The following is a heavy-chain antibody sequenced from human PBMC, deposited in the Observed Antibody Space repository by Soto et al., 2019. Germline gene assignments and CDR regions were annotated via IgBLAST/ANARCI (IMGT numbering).Heavy chain of an antibody. CDR2: ISSSSSYI. J-gene: IGHJ6*02. D-gene: IGHD7-27*01. CDR3: ARDRQLGSTVSYYYGMDV. Sequence: GGSLRLSCAASGFTFSSYSMNWVRQAPGKGLEWVSSISSSSSYIYYADSGKGRFTISRDNAKNSLYLQMNSLRAEDTAVYYCARDRQLGSTVSYYYGMDVWGQGTTVTVSS. CDR1: GFTFSSYS. V-gene: IGHV3-21*01.